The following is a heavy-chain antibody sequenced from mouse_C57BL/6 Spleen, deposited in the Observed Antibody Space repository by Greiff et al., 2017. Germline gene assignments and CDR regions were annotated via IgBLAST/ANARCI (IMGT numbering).Heavy chain of an antibody. CDR1: GFSFNTYA. D-gene: IGHD3-2*01. CDR2: IRSKSNNYAT. J-gene: IGHJ3*01. CDR3: VKTAGFAY. Sequence: EVKLQESGGGLVQPKGSLKLSCAASGFSFNTYAMNWVRQAPGRGLEWVARIRSKSNNYATYYADSVKDRFTISRDDSESMLYLQMNNLKTEDAAMYYCVKTAGFAYWGQGTLVTVSA. V-gene: IGHV10-1*01.